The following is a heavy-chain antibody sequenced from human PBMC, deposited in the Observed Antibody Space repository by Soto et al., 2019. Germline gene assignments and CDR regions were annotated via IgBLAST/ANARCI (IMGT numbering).Heavy chain of an antibody. CDR2: IYHSGST. J-gene: IGHJ4*02. CDR1: GGSVSSGNYY. V-gene: IGHV4-61*01. Sequence: QVQLQESGPGLVKPSETLSLTCTVSGGSVSSGNYYWSWIRQPPWKGLEWIGYIYHSGSTYYNPSLKSRVTISVDRSKNQFSLKLSSVTAADTAVYYCARELGLTTPYFDYWGQGTLVTVSS. CDR3: ARELGLTTPYFDY. D-gene: IGHD1-7*01.